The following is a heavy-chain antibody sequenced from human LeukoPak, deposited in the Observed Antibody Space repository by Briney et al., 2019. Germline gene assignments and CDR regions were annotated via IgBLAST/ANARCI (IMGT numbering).Heavy chain of an antibody. V-gene: IGHV3-21*01. CDR1: GFAFSSYS. Sequence: AGGSLRLSCAASGFAFSSYSMNWVRQAPGTGLEWVSSITSSASNVYYADSVKGRFTISRDNAKNSLYLQMNSLRADDTAVYYCARSEMSTITFPDYWGQGTPITVSS. CDR2: ITSSASNV. J-gene: IGHJ4*02. D-gene: IGHD5-24*01. CDR3: ARSEMSTITFPDY.